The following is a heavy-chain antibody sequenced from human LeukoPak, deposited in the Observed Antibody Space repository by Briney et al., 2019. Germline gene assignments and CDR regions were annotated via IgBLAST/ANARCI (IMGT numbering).Heavy chain of an antibody. V-gene: IGHV3-43*01. CDR3: AKDTTGYCSGGSCYGFGMDV. D-gene: IGHD2-15*01. CDR2: ISWDGGST. J-gene: IGHJ6*02. CDR1: GFTFDDYT. Sequence: PGGSLRLSCAASGFTFDDYTMHWVRQAPGKGLEWVSLISWDGGSTYYADSVKARFTISRDNSKNSLYLQMNSLRTEDTALYYCAKDTTGYCSGGSCYGFGMDVWGQGTTVTVSS.